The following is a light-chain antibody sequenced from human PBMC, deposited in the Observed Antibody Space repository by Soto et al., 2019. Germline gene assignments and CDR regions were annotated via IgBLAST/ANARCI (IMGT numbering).Light chain of an antibody. Sequence: QSVLTQPPSASGSPGQSVTISCTGTSSDVGAYSYVSWYQQHPGKAPKLMIYEVSKLPSGVPDRVSGSKSGNTASLTVSGVEAEDEDDYYCCSYAVSNNFVVFGGGTKLTV. J-gene: IGLJ2*01. CDR2: EVS. CDR3: CSYAVSNNFVV. CDR1: SSDVGAYSY. V-gene: IGLV2-8*01.